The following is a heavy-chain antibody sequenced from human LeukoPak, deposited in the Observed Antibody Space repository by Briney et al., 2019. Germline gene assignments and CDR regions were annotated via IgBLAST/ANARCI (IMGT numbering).Heavy chain of an antibody. CDR1: GYTFTSYG. V-gene: IGHV1-18*01. CDR2: ISAYNGNT. CDR3: ARTDYDILTGARMDV. Sequence: ASVKVSCKASGYTFTSYGISWVRQAPGQGLEWMGWISAYNGNTNYAQKLQGRVTMTTDTSTSTVYMELRSLRSDDTAIYYCARTDYDILTGARMDVWGKGTTVTVSS. J-gene: IGHJ6*04. D-gene: IGHD3-9*01.